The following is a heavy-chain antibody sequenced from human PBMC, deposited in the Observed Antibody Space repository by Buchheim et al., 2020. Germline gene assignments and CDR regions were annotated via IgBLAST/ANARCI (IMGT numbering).Heavy chain of an antibody. CDR1: GFTFRNYW. Sequence: EVYLVESGGGLVQPGGSLRLSCAASGFTFRNYWMDWVRQAPGKGLEWVANINEDGTEKYYVDSVKGRFTISRDNAMSSVYLQMSSLRVEDTAVYCCAKHSIPWGQGT. V-gene: IGHV3-7*03. J-gene: IGHJ5*02. CDR3: AKHSIP. CDR2: INEDGTEK. D-gene: IGHD2/OR15-2a*01.